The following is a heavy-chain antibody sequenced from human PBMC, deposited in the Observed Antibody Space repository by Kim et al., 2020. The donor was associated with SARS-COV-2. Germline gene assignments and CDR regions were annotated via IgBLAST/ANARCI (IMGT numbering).Heavy chain of an antibody. Sequence: GGSLRLSCAASGFTVSSNFMSWVRQAPGKGLEWVSGIYSGGTTWYADSVKGRFTMSRASYKNTLYLQMNSLNAEDTAVYYCAGERNGVGSDSYHNHNCFDRWRQGTLVTVSS. CDR3: AGERNGVGSDSYHNHNCFDR. CDR1: GFTVSSNF. J-gene: IGHJ5*02. V-gene: IGHV3-53*01. D-gene: IGHD3-10*01. CDR2: IYSGGTT.